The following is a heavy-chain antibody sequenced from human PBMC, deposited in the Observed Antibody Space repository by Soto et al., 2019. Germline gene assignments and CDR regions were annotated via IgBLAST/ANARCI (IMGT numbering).Heavy chain of an antibody. CDR3: AREFWPLNWFDP. CDR1: GFTFSSYS. J-gene: IGHJ5*02. Sequence: EVQLVESGGGLVQPGGSLRLTCAASGFTFSSYSMNWVRQAPGKGLEWVSYISSSSSTIYYADSVKGRFTISRDNAKNSLYLQMNSLRDEDTAVYYCAREFWPLNWFDPWGQGTLVTVSS. D-gene: IGHD3-3*01. V-gene: IGHV3-48*02. CDR2: ISSSSSTI.